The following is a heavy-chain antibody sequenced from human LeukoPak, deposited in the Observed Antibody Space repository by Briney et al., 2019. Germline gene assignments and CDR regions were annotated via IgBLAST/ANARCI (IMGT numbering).Heavy chain of an antibody. D-gene: IGHD6-19*01. J-gene: IGHJ4*02. CDR2: INGDGTTT. CDR1: GFTFSGYW. Sequence: GGSLRLSCVVSGFTFSGYWMHWVRQTPGKGLVWVSRINGDGTTTNCADSVKGRFTISRDNSKNTLYLQMNSLRAEDTAVYYCAKAKYSSVWDYFDYWGQGSLVTVSS. CDR3: AKAKYSSVWDYFDY. V-gene: IGHV3-74*01.